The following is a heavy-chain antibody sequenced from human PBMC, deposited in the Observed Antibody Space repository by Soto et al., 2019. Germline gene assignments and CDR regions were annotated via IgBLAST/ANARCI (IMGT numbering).Heavy chain of an antibody. J-gene: IGHJ4*02. CDR2: ISPYSGYT. D-gene: IGHD2-2*01. CDR1: GYSFMKYG. V-gene: IGHV1-18*01. Sequence: ASVKVCCKGFGYSFMKYGINWVRQARGQGLEWVGWISPYSGYTHSAQKFHGRLTLTTDTAASTAYMELRILRSADTALYYCAREASVLIPAAQPSRFDSWGQGTLVTVSS. CDR3: AREASVLIPAAQPSRFDS.